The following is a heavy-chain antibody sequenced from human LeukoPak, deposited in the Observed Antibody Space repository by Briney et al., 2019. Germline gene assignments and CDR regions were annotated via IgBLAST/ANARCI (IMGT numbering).Heavy chain of an antibody. CDR2: ISYDGNDK. D-gene: IGHD3-10*01. Sequence: QSGGSLRLSCAASGFTFNSHTIHWVRQAPGKGLEGVAAISYDGNDKYYADSVKGRFTISRDNSKNTLYLQMNSLRAEDTAVYYCAKEMVRGVIDYWGQGTLVTVSS. V-gene: IGHV3-30-3*01. CDR3: AKEMVRGVIDY. J-gene: IGHJ4*02. CDR1: GFTFNSHT.